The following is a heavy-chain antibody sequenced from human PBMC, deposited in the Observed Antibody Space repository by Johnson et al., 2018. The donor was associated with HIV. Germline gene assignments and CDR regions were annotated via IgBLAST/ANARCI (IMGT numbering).Heavy chain of an antibody. CDR2: IGTAGDT. CDR1: GFTFSSYD. D-gene: IGHD1-1*01. J-gene: IGHJ3*02. V-gene: IGHV3-13*01. CDR3: ARAEPWDRRHYAFDI. Sequence: VQLVESGGGLVQPGGSLRLSCAASGFTFSSYDMHWVRQATGKGLEWVSAIGTAGDTYYPGSVKGRFTISRDNSKNTVYLQMNSLRAEDTAVYYCARAEPWDRRHYAFDIWGQGTMVTVSS.